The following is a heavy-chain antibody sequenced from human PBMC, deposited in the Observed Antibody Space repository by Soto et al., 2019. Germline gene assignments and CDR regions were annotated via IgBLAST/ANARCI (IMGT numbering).Heavy chain of an antibody. Sequence: QVQLVQSGAEVKKPGALVKVSCKASGYTFTSYGISWVRQAPGQGLEWMGWISAYNGNTNYAQKLQGRVTMTTDTSTSTAYMELRSLRSDDTAVYYCARVRTITMIEGWFDPWGQGTLVTVSS. D-gene: IGHD3-22*01. J-gene: IGHJ5*02. CDR2: ISAYNGNT. CDR3: ARVRTITMIEGWFDP. V-gene: IGHV1-18*01. CDR1: GYTFTSYG.